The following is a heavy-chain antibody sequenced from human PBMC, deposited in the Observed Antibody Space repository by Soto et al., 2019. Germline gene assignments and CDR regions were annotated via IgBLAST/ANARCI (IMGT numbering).Heavy chain of an antibody. D-gene: IGHD3-16*01. Sequence: SETLSLTCNVSGGSISNYYWTWVRQSPEKGLEWIGYMYYNGNINYNPYLKSRVTISIDTSKNQFSLTLKSVTAADTAVYYCASGGNWFDPWGQGGLVTVSS. J-gene: IGHJ5*02. CDR3: ASGGNWFDP. CDR2: MYYNGNI. CDR1: GGSISNYY. V-gene: IGHV4-59*01.